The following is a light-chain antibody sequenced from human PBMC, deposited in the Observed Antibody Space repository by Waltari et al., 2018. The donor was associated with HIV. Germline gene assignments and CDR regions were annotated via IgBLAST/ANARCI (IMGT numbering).Light chain of an antibody. CDR2: AAT. CDR1: QNIGNY. Sequence: DILMTQSPSALSASVGDRVTITCRASQNIGNYVNWYRQKLEEAPKPLVFAATTLHRGVPSRFSASGSGTDFTLTIASLEPEDFAFYFCQQSYSTPPYIFGQGTK. V-gene: IGKV1-39*01. CDR3: QQSYSTPPYI. J-gene: IGKJ2*01.